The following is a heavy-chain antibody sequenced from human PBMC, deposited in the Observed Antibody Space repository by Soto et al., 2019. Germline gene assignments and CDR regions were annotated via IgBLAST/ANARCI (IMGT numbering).Heavy chain of an antibody. CDR3: ARSGVVVPAAIPSRLYYYYYGMDV. D-gene: IGHD2-2*02. J-gene: IGHJ6*02. Sequence: PSETLSLTCAAYGGSFSGYYWSWIRQPPGKGLEWIGEINHSGSTNYNPSLKSRVTISVDTSKNQFSLKLSSVTAADTAVYYCARSGVVVPAAIPSRLYYYYYGMDVWGQGTTVTVS. V-gene: IGHV4-34*01. CDR1: GGSFSGYY. CDR2: INHSGST.